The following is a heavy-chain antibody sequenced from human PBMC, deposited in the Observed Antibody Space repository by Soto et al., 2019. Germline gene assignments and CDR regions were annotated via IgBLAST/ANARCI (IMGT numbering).Heavy chain of an antibody. Sequence: EVQLVESGGGLVQPGGSLRLSCAASGFTLSSYWMHWVRQVPGKGLMWVSRINSDGIRTNYSGSVKGRFTISRDNAKITLYLQRDRLRAEDTAVYYCARDLGNYDRYYFDYWGQGTLVTVSS. CDR2: INSDGIRT. V-gene: IGHV3-74*01. D-gene: IGHD1-7*01. J-gene: IGHJ4*02. CDR3: ARDLGNYDRYYFDY. CDR1: GFTLSSYW.